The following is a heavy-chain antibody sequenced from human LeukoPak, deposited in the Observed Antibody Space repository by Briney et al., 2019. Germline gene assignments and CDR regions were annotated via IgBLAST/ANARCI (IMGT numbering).Heavy chain of an antibody. V-gene: IGHV3-30*18. D-gene: IGHD6-19*01. J-gene: IGHJ4*02. Sequence: GGSLRLSCAVSGFTFSSFGMHWVRQAPGKGLVWVAVISYDGSDKYYADSVKGRFTISRDNSKNTLYLQMNSLRAEDTAVYFCAKVQWSSSGSFDYWGQGALVTVSS. CDR1: GFTFSSFG. CDR3: AKVQWSSSGSFDY. CDR2: ISYDGSDK.